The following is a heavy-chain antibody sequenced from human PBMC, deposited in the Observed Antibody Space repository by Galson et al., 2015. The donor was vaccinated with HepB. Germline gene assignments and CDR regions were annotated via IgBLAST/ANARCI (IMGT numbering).Heavy chain of an antibody. D-gene: IGHD1-26*01. CDR1: GFSFSNYA. J-gene: IGHJ4*02. Sequence: SLRLSCAASGFSFSNYAMSWVHQGPGKGLEWVGLISYDGSEKYYADSVKGRFTISRDDSKNTLYLQMNSLRAEDTAVYYCGRSRSGSYPNFDYWGQGTLVTVSS. V-gene: IGHV3-30-3*01. CDR3: GRSRSGSYPNFDY. CDR2: ISYDGSEK.